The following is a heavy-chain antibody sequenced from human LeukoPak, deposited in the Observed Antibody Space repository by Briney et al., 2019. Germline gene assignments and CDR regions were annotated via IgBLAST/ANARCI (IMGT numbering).Heavy chain of an antibody. V-gene: IGHV3-7*01. J-gene: IGHJ4*02. CDR3: ARLLGDRTISYY. Sequence: PGGSLRLSCAASGFTFRTCWMSWVRQAPGKGLEWVASINQGGGDTYYVESVKGRFTISRDNAMNSFFLQMNNLRVEDTAVYYCARLLGDRTISYYWGQGTLVTVSS. CDR2: INQGGGDT. D-gene: IGHD2-21*01. CDR1: GFTFRTCW.